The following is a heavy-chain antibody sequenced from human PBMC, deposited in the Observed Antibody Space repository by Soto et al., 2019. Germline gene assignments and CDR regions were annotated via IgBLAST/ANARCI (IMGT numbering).Heavy chain of an antibody. CDR3: ARDFYLVRGAGGLDV. CDR2: IYYSGST. J-gene: IGHJ6*02. D-gene: IGHD3-10*01. V-gene: IGHV4-59*01. Sequence: QVQLQESGPGLVKPSETLSLTCTFSVDSIDTYYWSWIRQPPGKGLEWIGNIYYSGSTNYNPSLKSRVAISLDKYRHQFSLRLTSVTAADTAVYYRARDFYLVRGAGGLDVWGQGTTVTVSS. CDR1: VDSIDTYY.